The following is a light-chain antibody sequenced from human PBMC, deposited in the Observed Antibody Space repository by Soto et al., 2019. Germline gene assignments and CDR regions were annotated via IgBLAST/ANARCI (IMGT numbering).Light chain of an antibody. J-gene: IGKJ1*01. Sequence: EIVLTQSPGTLSLSPGESATLSCRASQSVGRNYLAWFQHKPGQAPRLLIYESSNRATGIAARFSGSGSGTDFTLTISSLEPEDFAVYYCQQRSNWPQTFGQGTKVDI. V-gene: IGKV3-11*01. CDR2: ESS. CDR3: QQRSNWPQT. CDR1: QSVGRNY.